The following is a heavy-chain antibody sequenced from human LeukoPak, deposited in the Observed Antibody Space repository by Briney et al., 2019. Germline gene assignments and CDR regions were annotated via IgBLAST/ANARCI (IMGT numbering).Heavy chain of an antibody. V-gene: IGHV4-59*01. D-gene: IGHD2-21*02. CDR2: IYYSGST. Sequence: PSETLSLTCTVSGGSISSYYWSWIRHPPGKGLERIGYIYYSGSTNYNPSLKSRVTISVDTSKNQFSLKLSSVTAADTAVYYCARGIRVTASDNWFDPWGQGTLVTVSS. J-gene: IGHJ5*02. CDR3: ARGIRVTASDNWFDP. CDR1: GGSISSYY.